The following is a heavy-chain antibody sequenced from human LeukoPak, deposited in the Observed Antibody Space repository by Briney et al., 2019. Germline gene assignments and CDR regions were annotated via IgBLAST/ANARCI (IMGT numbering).Heavy chain of an antibody. Sequence: PGGSLRLSCAASGFTFSSYEMNWVRQAPGKGLEWVSYISSSGITIYYADSVKGRFTISRDNANNSLYLQMNSLRAEDTAVYYCARAPVRSGWTEHYFDYWGQGNLVTVSS. CDR1: GFTFSSYE. V-gene: IGHV3-48*03. CDR3: ARAPVRSGWTEHYFDY. J-gene: IGHJ4*02. CDR2: ISSSGITI. D-gene: IGHD6-19*01.